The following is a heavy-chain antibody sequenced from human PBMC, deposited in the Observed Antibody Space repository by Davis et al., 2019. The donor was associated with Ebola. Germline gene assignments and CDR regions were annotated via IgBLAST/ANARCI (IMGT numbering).Heavy chain of an antibody. V-gene: IGHV3-21*01. J-gene: IGHJ4*02. CDR3: TRDYGDYVNDD. D-gene: IGHD4-17*01. Sequence: GESLKISCAASGFTFSSYSMNWVRQAPGKGLEWVSSISSSSSYIYYADSVKGRFTISRDNAKNTLYLQMNSLRVEDTAVYYCTRDYGDYVNDDWGQGTLVTVSS. CDR1: GFTFSSYS. CDR2: ISSSSSYI.